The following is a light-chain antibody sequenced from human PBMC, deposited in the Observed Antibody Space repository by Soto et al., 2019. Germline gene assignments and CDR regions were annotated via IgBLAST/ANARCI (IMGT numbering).Light chain of an antibody. J-gene: IGKJ1*01. CDR3: QQYSGYSRT. Sequence: IHKTLSLSCSSVSRGYRFTITCWASHSIGDSLAWYQQKPGKAPYLLISDVSSLERGVPSRFSGSGSVTEFTLTISSMQPDDLATFYCQQYSGYSRTFGQGTKVDIK. V-gene: IGKV1-5*01. CDR2: DVS. CDR1: HSIGDS.